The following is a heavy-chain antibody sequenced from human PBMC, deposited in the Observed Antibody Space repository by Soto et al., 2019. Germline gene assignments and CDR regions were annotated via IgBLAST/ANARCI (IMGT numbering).Heavy chain of an antibody. CDR3: ARGGYSSTWSNLLDRSGLDV. J-gene: IGHJ6*02. Sequence: QVQLVQSGAEAKKPGSSVKVSCKTSGGTFSSYAISWVRQAPGQGLEWMGGIVPLFRTTNYAQKFQGRVTITADTSTYTVYMELRRLRSGDTAVYYCARGGYSSTWSNLLDRSGLDVWGQGTTVTVSS. V-gene: IGHV1-69*06. CDR1: GGTFSSYA. D-gene: IGHD6-13*01. CDR2: IVPLFRTT.